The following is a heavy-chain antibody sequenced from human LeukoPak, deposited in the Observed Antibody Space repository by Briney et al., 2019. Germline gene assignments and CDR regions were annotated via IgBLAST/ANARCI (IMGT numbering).Heavy chain of an antibody. CDR2: IRDSGSST. CDR1: GFTFSSYA. Sequence: GGSLRLSCAASGFTFSSYAMSWVRQAPGKGLEWVSAIRDSGSSTHYVDSVKGRFTISRDNSKNTLYLQMNSLRAEDTAVYYCARAYSYSSGFDYWGQGTLVTVSS. CDR3: ARAYSYSSGFDY. J-gene: IGHJ4*02. V-gene: IGHV3-23*01. D-gene: IGHD5-18*01.